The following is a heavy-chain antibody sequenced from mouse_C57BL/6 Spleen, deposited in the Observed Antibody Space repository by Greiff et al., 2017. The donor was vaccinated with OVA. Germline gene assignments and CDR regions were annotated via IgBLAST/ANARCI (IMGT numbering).Heavy chain of an antibody. CDR3: ARGYGSTHYFDY. CDR1: GFTFSDYG. Sequence: EVNVVESGGGLVKPGGSLKLSCAASGFTFSDYGMHWVRQAPEKGLEWVAYISSGSSTIYYADTVKGRFTISRDNAKNTLFLQMTSLRSEDTAMYYCARGYGSTHYFDYWGQGTTLTVSS. V-gene: IGHV5-17*01. J-gene: IGHJ2*01. D-gene: IGHD1-1*01. CDR2: ISSGSSTI.